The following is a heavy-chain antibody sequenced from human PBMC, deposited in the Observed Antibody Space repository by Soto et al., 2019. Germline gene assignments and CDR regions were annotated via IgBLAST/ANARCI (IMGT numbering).Heavy chain of an antibody. J-gene: IGHJ6*02. CDR1: GYTFTSYG. V-gene: IGHV1-18*01. Sequence: QVQLVQSGAEVKKPGASVKVSCKASGYTFTSYGISWVRQAPGQGLEWMGWISAYNGDTNYAQKVQGRVTMTTDTPTSTGQLELRRRRSDDTAVYYCARDGGWGYRQGYRYSNGMDVWGQGTTVTVSS. CDR2: ISAYNGDT. D-gene: IGHD3-16*01. CDR3: ARDGGWGYRQGYRYSNGMDV.